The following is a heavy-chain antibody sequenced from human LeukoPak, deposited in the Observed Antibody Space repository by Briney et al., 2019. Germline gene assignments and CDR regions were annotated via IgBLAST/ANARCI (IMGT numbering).Heavy chain of an antibody. CDR3: ARDGGYSGYDFPH. Sequence: GGSLRLSCAASGFTFSSYAMHWVRQAPGKGLEWVSSISSSSSYIYYADSVKGRFTISRDNAKNSLYLQINSLRAEDTAVYYCARDGGYSGYDFPHWGQGTLVTVSS. J-gene: IGHJ4*02. D-gene: IGHD5-12*01. CDR1: GFTFSSYA. CDR2: ISSSSSYI. V-gene: IGHV3-21*01.